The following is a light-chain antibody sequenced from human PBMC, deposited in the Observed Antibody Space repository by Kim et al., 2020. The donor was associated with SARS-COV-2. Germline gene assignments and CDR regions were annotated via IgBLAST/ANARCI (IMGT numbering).Light chain of an antibody. Sequence: QSALTQPASVSGSPGQSITISCTGTSSDVGGYKYVSWYQQYPGKAPKLIIYEVSNRPSGVSNRFSGSKSGNTASLTISGLQAEDEADYYCSSYTSSSTWVFGGGTRLTVL. J-gene: IGLJ3*02. CDR2: EVS. CDR1: SSDVGGYKY. V-gene: IGLV2-14*01. CDR3: SSYTSSSTWV.